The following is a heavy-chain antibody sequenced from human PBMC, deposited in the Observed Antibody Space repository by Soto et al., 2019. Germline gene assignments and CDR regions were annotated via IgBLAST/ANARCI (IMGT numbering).Heavy chain of an antibody. V-gene: IGHV3-30-3*01. Sequence: GGSLRLSCTVSGFSFEYFAMHWVRQAPGEGLEWVALISHHGSTYYADSVKGRFTISRDISKSTLYLHMDTLRAEDTALYYCVSERQTAVWGSNFAHWGQGTLVTVSS. CDR3: VSERQTAVWGSNFAH. J-gene: IGHJ4*02. CDR1: GFSFEYFA. CDR2: ISHHGST. D-gene: IGHD3-16*01.